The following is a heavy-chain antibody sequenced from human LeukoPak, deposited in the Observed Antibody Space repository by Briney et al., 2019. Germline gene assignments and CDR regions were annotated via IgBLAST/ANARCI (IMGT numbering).Heavy chain of an antibody. D-gene: IGHD1-14*01. CDR3: ASRPRADMGPLDY. CDR2: ITGDGTRT. J-gene: IGHJ4*02. V-gene: IGHV3-23*01. Sequence: GGSLRLSCAASGFTFSSCAMTWVRQTPGRGREWVASITGDGTRTYSTDSVKGRFTISRDNSKNTLYLQMNSLRADETAIYYCASRPRADMGPLDYWGQGTLVTVST. CDR1: GFTFSSCA.